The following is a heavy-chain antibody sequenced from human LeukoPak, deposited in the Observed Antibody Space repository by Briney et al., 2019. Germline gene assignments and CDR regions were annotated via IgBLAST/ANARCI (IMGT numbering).Heavy chain of an antibody. CDR3: ARGSGDSGSYQNWFDP. CDR1: GDSVSSNSAA. D-gene: IGHD1-26*01. V-gene: IGHV6-1*01. J-gene: IGHJ5*02. CDR2: TYYRSKWYN. Sequence: SQTLSLTCAISGDSVSSNSAAWNWIRQSPSRGLEWLGRTYYRSKWYNDYAVSVKSRITINPDTSKNQFSLQLNSVTPEDTAVYYCARGSGDSGSYQNWFDPWGQGTLATVSS.